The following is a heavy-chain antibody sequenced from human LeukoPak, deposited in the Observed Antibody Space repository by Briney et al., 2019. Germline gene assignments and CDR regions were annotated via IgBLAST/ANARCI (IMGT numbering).Heavy chain of an antibody. CDR3: VKDGGAGYYGSGSYYNYYYYYGMDV. J-gene: IGHJ6*04. Sequence: GGSLRLSCSASGFTFSSYAMHWVRQAPGKGLEYVSAISSNGGSTYYADSVKGRFTISRDNSKNTLYLQMSSLRAEDTAGYYCVKDGGAGYYGSGSYYNYYYYYGMDVWGKGTTVTVSS. CDR2: ISSNGGST. CDR1: GFTFSSYA. V-gene: IGHV3-64D*06. D-gene: IGHD3-10*01.